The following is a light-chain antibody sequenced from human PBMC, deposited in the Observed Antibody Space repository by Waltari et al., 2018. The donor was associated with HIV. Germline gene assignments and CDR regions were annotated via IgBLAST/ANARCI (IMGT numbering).Light chain of an antibody. V-gene: IGLV1-47*01. CDR1: SFNIGRNF. CDR3: AAWDDSLRGSYV. Sequence: QSVLTQPPSASGTPGQRVIISCSGSSFNIGRNFVSWYQQLPGTAPKVLIFRDNLRPSGVPDRFSGSKSGASASLAISGLRSEDEADYYCAAWDDSLRGSYVFGPGTKVTVL. CDR2: RDN. J-gene: IGLJ1*01.